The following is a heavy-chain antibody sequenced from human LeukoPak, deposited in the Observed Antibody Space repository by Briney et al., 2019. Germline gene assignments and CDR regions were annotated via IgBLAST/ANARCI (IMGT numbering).Heavy chain of an antibody. V-gene: IGHV1-18*01. J-gene: IGHJ4*02. CDR3: ARAGYCSGGSCPRSFDY. CDR2: ISAYNGNT. D-gene: IGHD2-15*01. Sequence: ASVKVSCKASGYTFTSYGISWVRQAPGQGLEWMGWISAYNGNTNYAQKLQGRVTMTTDTSTSTAYMELRSLRSDDTAVYYCARAGYCSGGSCPRSFDYWGQGTLVTVSS. CDR1: GYTFTSYG.